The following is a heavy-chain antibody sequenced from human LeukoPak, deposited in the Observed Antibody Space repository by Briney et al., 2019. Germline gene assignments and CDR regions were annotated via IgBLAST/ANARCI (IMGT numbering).Heavy chain of an antibody. J-gene: IGHJ6*03. V-gene: IGHV3-48*04. CDR3: ATTGNFCDMDV. CDR2: SSTVTGNI. D-gene: IGHD1-1*01. CDR1: GFAFISTS. Sequence: PGGSLRLSCAASGFAFISTSIHWVRQAPGKGLEWLSYSSTVTGNIYYAGSVKGRFTISSDNAKSSLNLQMSSLRAEDTAVYFCATTGNFCDMDVWGKGTTVTVSS.